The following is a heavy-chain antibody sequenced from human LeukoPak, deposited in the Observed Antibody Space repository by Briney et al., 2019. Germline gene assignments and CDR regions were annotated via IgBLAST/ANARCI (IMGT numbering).Heavy chain of an antibody. J-gene: IGHJ3*02. Sequence: GGSLRPSCAASGFTFSSYSMNWVRQAPGKGLEWVSSISSSSSYIYYADSVKGRFTISRDNAKNSLYLQMNSLRAEDTAVYYCATFGSSGFAFDIWGQGTMVTVSS. CDR3: ATFGSSGFAFDI. CDR1: GFTFSSYS. D-gene: IGHD3-22*01. V-gene: IGHV3-21*01. CDR2: ISSSSSYI.